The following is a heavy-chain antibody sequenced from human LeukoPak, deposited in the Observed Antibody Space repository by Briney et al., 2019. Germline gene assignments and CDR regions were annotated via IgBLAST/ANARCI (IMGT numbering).Heavy chain of an antibody. CDR1: GFTFSSCA. Sequence: AGGSLRLSCAASGFTFSSCAMSWVRQAPGKGLEWVSAISGSGGSTYYADSVKGRFTISRDNSKNTLYLQMNSLRAEDTAVYYCAKGWSSGYYYAVECWGQGTLVTVSS. J-gene: IGHJ4*02. CDR2: ISGSGGST. CDR3: AKGWSSGYYYAVEC. D-gene: IGHD3-22*01. V-gene: IGHV3-23*01.